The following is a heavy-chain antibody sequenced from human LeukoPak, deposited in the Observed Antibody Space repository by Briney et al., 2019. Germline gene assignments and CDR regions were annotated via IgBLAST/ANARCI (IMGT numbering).Heavy chain of an antibody. CDR3: ARDYDFWSGYHPDYYYMDV. Sequence: PSETLSLTCAVSGGSISSYYWSWIRQPAGKGLEWIGRIYTSGSTNYNPSLKSRVTMSVDTSKNQFSLKLSSVTAADTAVYYCARDYDFWSGYHPDYYYMDVWGEGTTVTVSS. CDR1: GGSISSYY. D-gene: IGHD3-3*01. J-gene: IGHJ6*03. CDR2: IYTSGST. V-gene: IGHV4-4*07.